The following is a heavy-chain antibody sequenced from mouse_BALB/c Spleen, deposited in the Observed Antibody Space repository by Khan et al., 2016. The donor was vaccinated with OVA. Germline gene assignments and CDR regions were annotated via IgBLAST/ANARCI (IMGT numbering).Heavy chain of an antibody. CDR2: IYPGRGNT. CDR1: GYTFSDYY. V-gene: IGHV1-77*01. Sequence: VELVESGAELARPGASVKLSCKASGYTFSDYYINWVKQRTGQGLEWIGDIYPGRGNTYYNEKFKGKATLTADKSSSTAYMQFSSLTSEDSAVYCCARSGTGSFLYWGQGTLVTVSA. J-gene: IGHJ3*01. D-gene: IGHD4-1*01. CDR3: ARSGTGSFLY.